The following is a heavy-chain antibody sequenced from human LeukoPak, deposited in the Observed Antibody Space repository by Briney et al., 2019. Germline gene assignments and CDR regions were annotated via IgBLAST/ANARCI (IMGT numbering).Heavy chain of an antibody. CDR3: ARDSITMIAGAYFDY. Sequence: GRSLRLSCAASGFTFSSYAMHWVRQAPGKGLEWVAVISYDGSNKYYADSMKGRFTISRDNSKNTLYLQMNSLRAEDTAVYYCARDSITMIAGAYFDYWGQGTLVTASS. J-gene: IGHJ4*02. CDR1: GFTFSSYA. CDR2: ISYDGSNK. D-gene: IGHD3-22*01. V-gene: IGHV3-30-3*01.